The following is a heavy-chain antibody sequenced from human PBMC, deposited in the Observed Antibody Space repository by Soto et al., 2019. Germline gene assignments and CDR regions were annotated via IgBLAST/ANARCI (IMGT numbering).Heavy chain of an antibody. V-gene: IGHV1-18*01. CDR2: ISTSNGDT. J-gene: IGHJ4*02. D-gene: IGHD5-18*01. Sequence: QVQLVQSGAEVKKPGASVTVSCKVSGYIFTTYGVTWVRQAPGQGLEWMGWISTSNGDTNYAQQLXGXVXXTTDTSTNTAYMEVRSLRSDDTAVYFCARDVGNGYGYGYGYWGQGTLVTVSS. CDR1: GYIFTTYG. CDR3: ARDVGNGYGYGYGY.